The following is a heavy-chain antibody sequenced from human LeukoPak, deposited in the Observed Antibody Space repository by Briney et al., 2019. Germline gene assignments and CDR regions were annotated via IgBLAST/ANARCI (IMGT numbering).Heavy chain of an antibody. CDR3: ARDAVEYFDY. Sequence: SETLSLTCTVSGGSISSGGYYWSWIRQHPGKGLEWIGYIYYSGSTYYNPSLKSRVTISVGTSKNQFSLKLSSVTAADTAVYYCARDAVEYFDYWGQGTLVTVSS. V-gene: IGHV4-31*03. CDR2: IYYSGST. J-gene: IGHJ4*02. CDR1: GGSISSGGYY.